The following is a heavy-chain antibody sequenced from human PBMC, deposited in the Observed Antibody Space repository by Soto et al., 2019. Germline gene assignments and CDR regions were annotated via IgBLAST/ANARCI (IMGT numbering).Heavy chain of an antibody. D-gene: IGHD1-26*01. CDR1: GGSISSGGYY. CDR2: IYYSGST. V-gene: IGHV4-31*03. CDR3: ARALRGRSGMDV. J-gene: IGHJ6*02. Sequence: PSDTLSLTCTVSGGSISSGGYYWSWIRQHPGKGLEWIGYIYYSGSTYYNPSLKSRVTISVDTSKDQFSLKLSSVTAADTAVYYCARALRGRSGMDVWGQGTTVTVSS.